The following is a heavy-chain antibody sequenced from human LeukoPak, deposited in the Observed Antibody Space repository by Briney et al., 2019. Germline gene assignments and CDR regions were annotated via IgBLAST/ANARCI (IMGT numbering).Heavy chain of an antibody. CDR3: ARDAPPQWTPRLLWSQGEWFDY. V-gene: IGHV4-4*07. CDR1: GGSISSYY. J-gene: IGHJ4*02. D-gene: IGHD2/OR15-2a*01. Sequence: PSETLSLTCTVSGGSISSYYWSWIRQPAGKGLEWIGRIYTSGSTNYNPSLKSRVTMSVDTSKNQFSLKLSSVTAADTAVYYCARDAPPQWTPRLLWSQGEWFDYWGQGTLVTVSS. CDR2: IYTSGST.